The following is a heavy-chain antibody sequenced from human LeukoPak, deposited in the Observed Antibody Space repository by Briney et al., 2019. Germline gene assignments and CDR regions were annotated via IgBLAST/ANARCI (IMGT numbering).Heavy chain of an antibody. CDR3: ARGWATTVTTIWDERYYMDV. CDR1: GYTFTNYA. V-gene: IGHV1-69*06. Sequence: ASVKVSCKASGYTFTNYAMNWVRQAPGQGLEWMGGIIPIFGTANYAQKFQGRVTITADKSTSTAYMELSSLRSEDTAVYYCARGWATTVTTIWDERYYMDVWGKGTTVTVSS. CDR2: IIPIFGTA. J-gene: IGHJ6*03. D-gene: IGHD4-17*01.